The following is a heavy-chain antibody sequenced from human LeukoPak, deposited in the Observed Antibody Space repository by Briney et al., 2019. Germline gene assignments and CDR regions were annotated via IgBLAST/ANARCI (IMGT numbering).Heavy chain of an antibody. CDR2: IYTSGST. CDR1: GGSISSGSYY. CDR3: ARSGIKMVRGVIIRSPYHMDV. Sequence: SETLSLTCTVSGGSISSGSYYWSWIRQPAGKGLEWIGRIYTSGSTNYNPSLKSRVTISVDTSKNQFSLKLSSVTAADTAVYYCARSGIKMVRGVIIRSPYHMDVWGKGTTVTVSS. J-gene: IGHJ6*03. V-gene: IGHV4-61*02. D-gene: IGHD3-10*01.